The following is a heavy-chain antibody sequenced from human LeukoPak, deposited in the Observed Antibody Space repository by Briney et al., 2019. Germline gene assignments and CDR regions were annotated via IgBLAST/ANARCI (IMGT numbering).Heavy chain of an antibody. V-gene: IGHV3-7*01. J-gene: IGHJ5*02. CDR3: AREISSWYRTEGRFDP. D-gene: IGHD6-13*01. CDR1: GFTFSNYW. CDR2: IKQDGSEK. Sequence: GGSLRLSCVASGFTFSNYWMTWVRQAPGKGLEWVANIKQDGSEKYYVDSVRGRFTISRDNAKNSLYLQVISLRAEDTAVYYCAREISSWYRTEGRFDPWGQGTLVTASS.